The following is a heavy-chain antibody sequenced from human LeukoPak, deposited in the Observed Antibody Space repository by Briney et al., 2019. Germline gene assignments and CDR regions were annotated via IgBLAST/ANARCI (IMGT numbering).Heavy chain of an antibody. Sequence: GGSLRLSCAASGFTFSTYWMHWVRQAPGKGLLWVSRINSDGSSATYADSVKGRFNISRGNAKNTLYLQMNSLRAEDTAVYYCASHRVVRGVFDPWGQGTLVTVSS. J-gene: IGHJ5*02. D-gene: IGHD3-10*01. CDR1: GFTFSTYW. CDR3: ASHRVVRGVFDP. CDR2: INSDGSSA. V-gene: IGHV3-74*01.